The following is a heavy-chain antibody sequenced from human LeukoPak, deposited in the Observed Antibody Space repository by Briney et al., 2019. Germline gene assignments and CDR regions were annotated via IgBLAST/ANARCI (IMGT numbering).Heavy chain of an antibody. CDR3: ASLRWDAPEPQKLITTPKIVHRPSL. D-gene: IGHD1-14*01. V-gene: IGHV1-8*01. Sequence: GASVKVSCKASGYTFTSYDINWVRQATAQGLEWMGWMNPNSGNTGYAQKFQGRVTMTRNTSISTAYMELSSLRSEDTAVYYCASLRWDAPEPQKLITTPKIVHRPSLWGQGTLVTVSS. CDR1: GYTFTSYD. CDR2: MNPNSGNT. J-gene: IGHJ4*02.